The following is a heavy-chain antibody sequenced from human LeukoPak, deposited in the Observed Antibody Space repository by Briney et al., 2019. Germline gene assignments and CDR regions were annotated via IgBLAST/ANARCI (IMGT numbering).Heavy chain of an antibody. CDR2: IYYTGTT. V-gene: IGHV4-59*01. CDR1: GGSISSYY. CDR3: ARGGWRLDY. J-gene: IGHJ4*02. Sequence: LSLTGTSAGGSISSYYWSWIRQPPGKGLEWIGYIYYTGTTNYNPSLKRRVTISVDTSKNKFSLKLSSVTAADTAVYYCARGGWRLDYWGQGTLVTVSS. D-gene: IGHD2-15*01.